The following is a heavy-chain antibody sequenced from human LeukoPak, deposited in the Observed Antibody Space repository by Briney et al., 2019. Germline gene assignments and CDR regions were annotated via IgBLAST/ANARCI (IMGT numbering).Heavy chain of an antibody. D-gene: IGHD3-22*01. CDR2: INPNSGGT. CDR1: RYTFTGYD. V-gene: IGHV1-2*06. Sequence: GASVKVSCKASRYTFTGYDMHWVRQGPGQGLEWMGRINPNSGGTNYAQKFQGRVTMTRDTSISTAYMELSRLRSDDTAVYYCARDVTTNYYMDVWGKGNTVTVSS. CDR3: ARDVTTNYYMDV. J-gene: IGHJ6*03.